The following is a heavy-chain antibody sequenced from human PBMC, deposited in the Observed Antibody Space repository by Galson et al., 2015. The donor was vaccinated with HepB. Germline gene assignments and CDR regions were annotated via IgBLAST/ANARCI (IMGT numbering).Heavy chain of an antibody. J-gene: IGHJ3*02. CDR2: ISSSSSTI. V-gene: IGHV3-48*02. CDR1: GFTFSSYS. CDR3: ARVFSKFGELFAAFDI. Sequence: SLRLSCAASGFTFSSYSMNWVRQAPGKGLEWVSYISSSSSTIYYADSVKGRFTISRDNAKNSLYLQMNSLRDEDTAVYYCARVFSKFGELFAAFDIWGQGTMVTVSS. D-gene: IGHD3-10*01.